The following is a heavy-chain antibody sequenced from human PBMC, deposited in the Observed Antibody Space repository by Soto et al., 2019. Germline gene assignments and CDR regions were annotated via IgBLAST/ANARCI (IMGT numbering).Heavy chain of an antibody. CDR2: IWNDGNKK. CDR3: ARDTWIVSPITSLDH. V-gene: IGHV3-33*01. CDR1: GFTFSTHG. Sequence: GGSLRLSCAAFGFTFSTHGMHWVRQAPGKGLEWVALIWNDGNKKDYADSVKGRFTISRDNSKNIVYLRMDSLRVENTAVYFCARDTWIVSPITSLDHWGQGDLVTVSS. D-gene: IGHD1-26*01. J-gene: IGHJ4*02.